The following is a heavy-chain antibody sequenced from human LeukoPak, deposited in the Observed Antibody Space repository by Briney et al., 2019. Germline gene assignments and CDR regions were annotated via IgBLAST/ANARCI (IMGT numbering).Heavy chain of an antibody. D-gene: IGHD1-26*01. V-gene: IGHV3-66*01. J-gene: IGHJ4*02. CDR3: ALITGGAEYYFDY. Sequence: AGGSLRLSCAASGFTVSSNYMSWVRQAPGKGLEWVSVIYSGGSTYYADSVKGRFTISRDNSKNTLYLQMNSLRAEDTAVYYCALITGGAEYYFDYWGQGTLVTVSS. CDR1: GFTVSSNY. CDR2: IYSGGST.